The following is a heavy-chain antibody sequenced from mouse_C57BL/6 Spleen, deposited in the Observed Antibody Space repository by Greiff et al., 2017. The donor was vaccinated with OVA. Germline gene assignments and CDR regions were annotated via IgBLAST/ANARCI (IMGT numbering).Heavy chain of an antibody. Sequence: VQLQQSGAELVRPGSSVKLSCKASGYTFTSYWMDWVKQRPGQGLEWIGNIYPSDSETHYNQKFKDKATLTVDKSSSTAYMQLSSLTSEDSAVYYCARERDGYYVRFADWGQGTLVTVSA. D-gene: IGHD2-3*01. CDR1: GYTFTSYW. V-gene: IGHV1-61*01. CDR3: ARERDGYYVRFAD. J-gene: IGHJ3*01. CDR2: IYPSDSET.